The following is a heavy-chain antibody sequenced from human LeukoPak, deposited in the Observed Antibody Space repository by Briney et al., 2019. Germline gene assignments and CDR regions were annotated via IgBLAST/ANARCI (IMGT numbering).Heavy chain of an antibody. V-gene: IGHV1-2*02. CDR1: GYTFTSYD. Sequence: ASVKVSCKASGYTFTSYDINWVRQAPGQGLEWMGWVNPNSGGTNYAQKFQGRVTMTRDTSISTAYMELSRLRSDDTAVYYCARVASWSSSINWFDPWGQGTLVTVSS. D-gene: IGHD6-13*01. CDR2: VNPNSGGT. J-gene: IGHJ5*02. CDR3: ARVASWSSSINWFDP.